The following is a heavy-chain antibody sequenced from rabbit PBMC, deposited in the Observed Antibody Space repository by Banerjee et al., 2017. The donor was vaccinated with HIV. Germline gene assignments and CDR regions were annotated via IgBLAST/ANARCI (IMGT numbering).Heavy chain of an antibody. CDR3: ARWNGVDHYINL. V-gene: IGHV1S40*01. CDR2: IYTGSGST. CDR1: GFSFSSYH. Sequence: QSLEESGGGLVQPEGSLTLTCTASGFSFSSYHMCWVRQAPGKGLEWIGCIYTGSGSTYYASWAKGRFTISKTSSTTVTLQMTSLTAADTATYFCARWNGVDHYINLWGPGTLVTVS. D-gene: IGHD1-1*01. J-gene: IGHJ4*01.